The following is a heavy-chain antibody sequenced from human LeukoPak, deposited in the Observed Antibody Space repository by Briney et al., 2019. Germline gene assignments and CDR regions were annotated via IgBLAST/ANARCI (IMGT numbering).Heavy chain of an antibody. D-gene: IGHD6-13*01. V-gene: IGHV3-30-3*01. J-gene: IGHJ4*02. CDR2: ISYDGSTK. Sequence: PGRSLRLSCAASGFTFSSYAMHWVRQAPGKGLEWVAVISYDGSTKYYADSVKGRFTISRDNSKNTLYLQMNSLRAEDTAVYYCAREADTAGSSSWYRWYFDYWGQGTLVTVSS. CDR1: GFTFSSYA. CDR3: AREADTAGSSSWYRWYFDY.